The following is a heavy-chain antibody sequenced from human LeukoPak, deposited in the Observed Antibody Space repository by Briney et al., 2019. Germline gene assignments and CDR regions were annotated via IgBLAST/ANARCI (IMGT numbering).Heavy chain of an antibody. J-gene: IGHJ4*02. CDR3: AKGYSNYSPALYDY. CDR1: GFTFSSYA. Sequence: GGSLRLSCAASGFTFSSYAMSWVRQAPGKGLEWVSAISGSGGSAYYADSVKGRFTISRDNSKNTLYLQMNSLRAEDTAVYYCAKGYSNYSPALYDYWGQGTLVTASS. D-gene: IGHD4-11*01. V-gene: IGHV3-23*01. CDR2: ISGSGGSA.